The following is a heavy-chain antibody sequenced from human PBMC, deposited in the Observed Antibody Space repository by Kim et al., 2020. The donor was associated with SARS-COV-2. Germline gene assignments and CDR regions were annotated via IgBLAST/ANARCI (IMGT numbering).Heavy chain of an antibody. Sequence: ASVKVSCKASGYTFTGYYMHWVRQAPGQGLEWMGWINPNSGGTNYAQKFQGRVTMTRDTSISTAYMELSRLRSDDTAVYYCARDTIPGDLGYYYYGMDVWGQGTTVTVSS. D-gene: IGHD7-27*01. J-gene: IGHJ6*02. CDR2: INPNSGGT. V-gene: IGHV1-2*02. CDR1: GYTFTGYY. CDR3: ARDTIPGDLGYYYYGMDV.